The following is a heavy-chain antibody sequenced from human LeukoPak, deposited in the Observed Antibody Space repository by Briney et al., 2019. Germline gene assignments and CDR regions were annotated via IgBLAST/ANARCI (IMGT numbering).Heavy chain of an antibody. J-gene: IGHJ6*02. CDR3: ARGGGLDV. CDR1: GFTFSSYW. Sequence: GGSLRLSCAASGFTFSSYWMNWARQAPGKGLEWVASINHNGNVNYYVDSVKGRFTISRDNAKNSLYLQMSNLRAEATAVYFCARGGGLDVWGQGATVTVSS. CDR2: INHNGNVN. D-gene: IGHD3-16*01. V-gene: IGHV3-7*03.